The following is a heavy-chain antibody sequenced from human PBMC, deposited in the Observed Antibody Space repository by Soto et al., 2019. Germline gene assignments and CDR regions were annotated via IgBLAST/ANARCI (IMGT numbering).Heavy chain of an antibody. CDR2: ISAYNGNT. Sequence: QVQLVQSGAEVKKPGASVKVSCKASGYTFTSYGISWVRQAPGQGFEWMGWISAYNGNTNYAEYLQSRVTRTTDTSTSTAYRELRSLRSDDTAVYYCARDASLPYGDYAPYYYTGMDVWGQGTTVTVTT. CDR1: GYTFTSYG. CDR3: ARDASLPYGDYAPYYYTGMDV. V-gene: IGHV1-18*01. D-gene: IGHD4-17*01. J-gene: IGHJ6*01.